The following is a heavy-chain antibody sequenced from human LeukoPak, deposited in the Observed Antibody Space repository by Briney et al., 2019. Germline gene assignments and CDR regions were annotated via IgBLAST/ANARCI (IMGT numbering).Heavy chain of an antibody. Sequence: GGSLRLSCSASGFTFSSYSMNWVRQAPGKGLEWVSYISSSSSTIYYADSVKGRFTISRDNAKYSLYLQMNSLRAEDTAVYYCARGRYYVPFDYWGQGTLVTVSS. CDR3: ARGRYYVPFDY. CDR1: GFTFSSYS. J-gene: IGHJ4*02. CDR2: ISSSSSTI. D-gene: IGHD3-10*02. V-gene: IGHV3-48*04.